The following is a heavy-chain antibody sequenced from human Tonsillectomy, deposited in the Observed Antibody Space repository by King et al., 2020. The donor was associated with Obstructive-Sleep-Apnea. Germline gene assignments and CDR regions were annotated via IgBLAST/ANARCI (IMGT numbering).Heavy chain of an antibody. Sequence: QLQESGPGLVKPSETLSLTCTVSGGSISSYYWSWIRQPPGKGLEWIGYIYYSGSTNYNPSLKSRVTISVDTAKNQFSLKLNSVTAADTAVYYCASARYYYDGMDVWGQGTTVTVSS. V-gene: IGHV4-59*08. D-gene: IGHD6-6*01. CDR3: ASARYYYDGMDV. J-gene: IGHJ6*02. CDR2: IYYSGST. CDR1: GGSISSYY.